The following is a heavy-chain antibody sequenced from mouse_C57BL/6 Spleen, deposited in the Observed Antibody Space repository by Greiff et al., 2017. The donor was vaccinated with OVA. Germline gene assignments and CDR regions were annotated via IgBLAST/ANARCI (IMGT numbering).Heavy chain of an antibody. V-gene: IGHV1-50*01. CDR1: GYTFTSYW. CDR3: ARGDPYYYAMDY. J-gene: IGHJ4*01. CDR2: IDPSDSYT. Sequence: QVQLQQPGAELVKPGASVKLSCKASGYTFTSYWMQWVKQRPGQGLEWIGEIDPSDSYTNYNQKFKGKATLTVDTSSSTAYMQLSSLTSEDSAVYYCARGDPYYYAMDYWGQGTSVTVSS. D-gene: IGHD3-3*01.